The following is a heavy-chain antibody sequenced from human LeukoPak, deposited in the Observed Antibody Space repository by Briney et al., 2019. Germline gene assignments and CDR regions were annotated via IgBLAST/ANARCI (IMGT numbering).Heavy chain of an antibody. D-gene: IGHD5-18*01. J-gene: IGHJ4*02. Sequence: GGSLRLSCAASGFTFSSYGMHWVRQAPGKGLEWVAVISYDGSNKYYADSVKGRFTISRDNSKNTLYLQMNSLRAEDTAVYYCARSARDSEYTNMDYWGQGTLVTVSS. CDR1: GFTFSSYG. V-gene: IGHV3-30*03. CDR3: ARSARDSEYTNMDY. CDR2: ISYDGSNK.